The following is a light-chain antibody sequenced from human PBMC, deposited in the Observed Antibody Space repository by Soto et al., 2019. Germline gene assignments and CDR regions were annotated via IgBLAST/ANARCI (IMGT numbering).Light chain of an antibody. V-gene: IGLV1-51*01. CDR1: SSNIGNNY. Sequence: QSALTQPPSVSAAPGQKVTISCSGSSSNIGNNYVSWYQQLPGTAPKLLIYDNNKRPSGIPDRFSGSKSGTSATLGITGLQTGDEADYYCGPWDSSLSAGVFGTGTKVTVL. CDR2: DNN. CDR3: GPWDSSLSAGV. J-gene: IGLJ1*01.